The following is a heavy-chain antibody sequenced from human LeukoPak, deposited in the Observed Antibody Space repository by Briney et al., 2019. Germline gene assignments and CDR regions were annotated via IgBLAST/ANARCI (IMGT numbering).Heavy chain of an antibody. CDR2: FYYSGST. J-gene: IGHJ4*02. CDR3: TKDASSYYIDY. CDR1: GDSISSSNLF. Sequence: SETLSLTCTVSGDSISSSNLFWGWIRQPPGKGLEWIGGFYYSGSTFYNPSLNSRATTSGDRSKNQISLRLSSVTAADTAVYYCTKDASSYYIDYWGQGILVTVSS. D-gene: IGHD3-10*01. V-gene: IGHV4-39*07.